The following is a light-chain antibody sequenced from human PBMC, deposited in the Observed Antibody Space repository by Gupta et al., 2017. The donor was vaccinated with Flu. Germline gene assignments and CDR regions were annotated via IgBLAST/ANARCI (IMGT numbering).Light chain of an antibody. Sequence: QSVLTQSPSASGTPGQRVTISCSGSRSKIGTNTVNWYQHLPATGPKLLICSDNRRPSGVPDRFSGSKSGTSASLAISGLQSEDEADYYCATWDDSLNGWVFGGGTKLTVL. CDR3: ATWDDSLNGWV. CDR1: RSKIGTNT. CDR2: SDN. V-gene: IGLV1-44*01. J-gene: IGLJ3*02.